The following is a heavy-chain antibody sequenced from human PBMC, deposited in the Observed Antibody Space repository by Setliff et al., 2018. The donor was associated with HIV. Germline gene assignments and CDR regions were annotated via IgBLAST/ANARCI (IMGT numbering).Heavy chain of an antibody. V-gene: IGHV4-4*02. D-gene: IGHD1-26*01. J-gene: IGHJ3*02. CDR1: GDSIDTHSW. CDR3: ARGRQIGVEGAGGFDI. Sequence: SETLSLTCVVSGDSIDTHSWWTWVRQPPTKGLEWIGEIYHSGSTDYKPSLKSRVTISFDKSKKQLSLRLTSVTAGDTAVYYCARGRQIGVEGAGGFDIWGQGTVVT. CDR2: IYHSGST.